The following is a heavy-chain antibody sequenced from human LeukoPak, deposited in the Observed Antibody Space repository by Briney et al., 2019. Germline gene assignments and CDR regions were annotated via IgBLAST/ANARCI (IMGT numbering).Heavy chain of an antibody. V-gene: IGHV3-74*01. CDR2: IKTDGSST. CDR1: GFTFSTYW. Sequence: GGSLRLSCAASGFTFSTYWMHWVRQAPGKGLVWVSHIKTDGSSTTYADSVKGRFTISRDNAKNTLYLQMNSLRAEDTAVYYCERDRGYTQDHWGQGTLVTVSS. D-gene: IGHD5-12*01. J-gene: IGHJ4*02. CDR3: ERDRGYTQDH.